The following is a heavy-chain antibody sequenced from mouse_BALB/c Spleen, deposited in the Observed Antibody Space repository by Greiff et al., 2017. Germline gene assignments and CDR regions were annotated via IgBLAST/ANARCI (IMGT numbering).Heavy chain of an antibody. D-gene: IGHD1-1*02. CDR3: ARDGGSAFAY. Sequence: EVMLVESGGGLVKSGGSLKLSCAASGFTFSDYYMYWVRQTPVKRLEWVATISDGGSYTYFPDSVKGRFTISRDNAKNNLYLQMSSLKSEDTAMYYCARDGGSAFAYRGQGTLVTVSA. V-gene: IGHV5-4*02. CDR1: GFTFSDYY. CDR2: ISDGGSYT. J-gene: IGHJ3*01.